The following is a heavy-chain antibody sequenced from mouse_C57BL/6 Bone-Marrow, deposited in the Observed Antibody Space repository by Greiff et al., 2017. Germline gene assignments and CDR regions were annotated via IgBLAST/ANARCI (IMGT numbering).Heavy chain of an antibody. J-gene: IGHJ4*01. Sequence: QVQLQQSGAELVRPGASVTLSCKASGYTFTDYEMHWVKQTPVHGLEWIGAIDPETGGTAYNQKFKGKAILTADKSSSTTYMELRSLTSEYSAVYYYTSQLQHAMDYWGQGTSVTVSS. D-gene: IGHD2-1*01. CDR2: IDPETGGT. CDR3: TSQLQHAMDY. V-gene: IGHV1-15*01. CDR1: GYTFTDYE.